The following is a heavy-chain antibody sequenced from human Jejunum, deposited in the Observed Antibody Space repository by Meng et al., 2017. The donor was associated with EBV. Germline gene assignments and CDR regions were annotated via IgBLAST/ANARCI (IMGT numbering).Heavy chain of an antibody. CDR1: GYTFTSYG. J-gene: IGHJ4*02. V-gene: IGHV1-18*01. Sequence: QVQVVESGAEVNKGGGVVKVSCKASGYTFTSYGISWVRQAPGQGLEWMAWISAYNGKTNYAQNLQGRVTLTTDTSTTTTYMELRSLRSDDTAVYYCARDGPDYGNYINFDYWGQGTLVTVSS. D-gene: IGHD4-11*01. CDR3: ARDGPDYGNYINFDY. CDR2: ISAYNGKT.